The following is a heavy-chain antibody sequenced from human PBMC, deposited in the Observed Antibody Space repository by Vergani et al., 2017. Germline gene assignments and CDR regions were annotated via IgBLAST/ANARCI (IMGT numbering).Heavy chain of an antibody. Sequence: QVQLVESGGGVVQPGRSLRLSCAASGFTFSSYGMHWVRQAPGKGLEWVAVISYDGSNKYYADSVKGRFTISRDNSKNTLYLQMNSLRAEDTAVYYCARSSGWYVYYMVVWGKGTTVTVSS. CDR3: ARSSGWYVYYMVV. CDR1: GFTFSSYG. V-gene: IGHV3-30*03. J-gene: IGHJ6*03. D-gene: IGHD6-19*01. CDR2: ISYDGSNK.